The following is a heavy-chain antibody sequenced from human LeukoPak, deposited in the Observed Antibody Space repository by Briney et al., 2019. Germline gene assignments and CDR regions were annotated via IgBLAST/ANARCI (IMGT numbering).Heavy chain of an antibody. CDR1: GFTFSHYA. Sequence: GGSLRLSCAAPGFTFSHYAMNWVRQTPGKGLEWVSAISGSGGSTYYADSVKGRFTISRDNSKNTLYLQLNSRRAEDTAVYYCAKGTYSYGPWYFELCGRGTLVTVSS. V-gene: IGHV3-23*01. CDR3: AKGTYSYGPWYFEL. J-gene: IGHJ2*01. D-gene: IGHD5-18*01. CDR2: ISGSGGST.